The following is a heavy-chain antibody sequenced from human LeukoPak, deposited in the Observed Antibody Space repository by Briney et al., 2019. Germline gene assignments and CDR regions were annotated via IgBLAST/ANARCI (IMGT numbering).Heavy chain of an antibody. D-gene: IGHD4-17*01. V-gene: IGHV4-59*08. CDR3: VRFTTATFSFDY. CDR2: QYYSGAT. J-gene: IGHJ4*02. Sequence: SETLSLTCSVSGGSMSLYYWNCIRQPPGGGLECIWYQYYSGATDYNPSLKSRVTFSVDTSKNLFSLKLTSVTAADTAVYFCVRFTTATFSFDYWGQGALVGVSS. CDR1: GGSMSLYY.